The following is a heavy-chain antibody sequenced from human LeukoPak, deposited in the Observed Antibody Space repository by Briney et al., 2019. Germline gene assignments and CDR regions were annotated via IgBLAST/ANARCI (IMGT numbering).Heavy chain of an antibody. J-gene: IGHJ6*03. CDR3: ARDLTVDTAMPDYYYYMDV. Sequence: ASVKVSCKASGYTFTGYYMHWVRQAPGQGLEWMGWINPNSGGTNYAQKFQGRVTMTRDTSISTAYMELSRLRSDDTAVYYCARDLTVDTAMPDYYYYMDVWGKGTTVTVSS. CDR2: INPNSGGT. CDR1: GYTFTGYY. D-gene: IGHD5-18*01. V-gene: IGHV1-2*02.